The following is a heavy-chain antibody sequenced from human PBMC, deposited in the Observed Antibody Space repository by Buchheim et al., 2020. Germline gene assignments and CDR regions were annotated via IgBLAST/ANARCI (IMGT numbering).Heavy chain of an antibody. CDR3: ADFWSGYFGYYGMDV. D-gene: IGHD3-3*01. CDR2: ISYDGSNK. J-gene: IGHJ6*02. V-gene: IGHV3-30*04. CDR1: GFTFSSYA. Sequence: QVQLVESGGGVVQPGRSLRLSCAASGFTFSSYAMHWVRQAPGKGLEWVAVISYDGSNKYYADSVKGRFTISRDNSKNTLYLQMNSLRAEDTAVYYCADFWSGYFGYYGMDVWGQGTT.